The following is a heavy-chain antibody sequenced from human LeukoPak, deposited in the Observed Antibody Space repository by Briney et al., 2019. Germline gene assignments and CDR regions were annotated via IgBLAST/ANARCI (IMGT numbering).Heavy chain of an antibody. CDR1: ALTFIIYG. D-gene: IGHD3-10*01. CDR2: ISYKGSNE. V-gene: IGHV3-30*03. Sequence: GASLRLSWAAAALTFIIYGMGSASHQPRKWLEWVAVISYKGSNEYYAGSVKGRLPIFRTNSKNTMYMQMTRLRAEDRAVSSCAEFGEYCLAFDIWGQGTMFTLSS. J-gene: IGHJ3*02. CDR3: AEFGEYCLAFDI.